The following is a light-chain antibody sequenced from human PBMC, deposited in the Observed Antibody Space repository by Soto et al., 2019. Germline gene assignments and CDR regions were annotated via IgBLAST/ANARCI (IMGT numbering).Light chain of an antibody. CDR2: EVS. V-gene: IGLV2-14*01. Sequence: QSALTQPASVSGSPGQSITISCTGTNVDVGGYNYVSWYQHHPGKAPKLLIFEVSNRPSGVSNLFSGSKSGNTASLTISGLQSEDEADYYCASYTIKTTYVFGSGTNVTVL. CDR3: ASYTIKTTYV. J-gene: IGLJ1*01. CDR1: NVDVGGYNY.